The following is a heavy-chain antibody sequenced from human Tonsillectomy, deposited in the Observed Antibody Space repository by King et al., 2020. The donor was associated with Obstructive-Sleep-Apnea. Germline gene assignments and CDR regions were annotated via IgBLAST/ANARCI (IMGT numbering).Heavy chain of an antibody. Sequence: VQLVESGGGLVQPGGSLRLSCAASGFNFNIYYMNWVRQAPGKGLEWVSYISSTSSTIHYADFVKGRFTMSRDNAERSLYLQMNSLRFEDTEEYYCSRDTCCDTSCGYPHAFDLWGQGTMVTVSS. J-gene: IGHJ3*01. D-gene: IGHD2-2*01. CDR2: ISSTSSTI. CDR3: SRDTCCDTSCGYPHAFDL. CDR1: GFNFNIYY. V-gene: IGHV3-48*04.